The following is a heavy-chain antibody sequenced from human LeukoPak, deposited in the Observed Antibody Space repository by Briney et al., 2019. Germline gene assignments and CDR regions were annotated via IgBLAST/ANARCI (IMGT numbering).Heavy chain of an antibody. CDR3: ARGGYYYDSSGYSHLPDY. J-gene: IGHJ4*02. D-gene: IGHD3-22*01. Sequence: ASVKVSCKASGGTFSSYAFSWVRQAPGQGLEWMGGIIPIVGTTNYAQMFQGRVTITADESTSTAYMELSSLRPEDTAVYYCARGGYYYDSSGYSHLPDYWGQGTLVTVSA. CDR1: GGTFSSYA. CDR2: IIPIVGTT. V-gene: IGHV1-69*13.